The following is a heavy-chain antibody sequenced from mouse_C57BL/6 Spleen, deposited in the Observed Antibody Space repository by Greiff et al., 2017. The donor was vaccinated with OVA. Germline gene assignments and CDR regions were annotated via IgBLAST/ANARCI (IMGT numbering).Heavy chain of an antibody. CDR1: GYTFTNYW. CDR3: ATTAQATFYAIDY. D-gene: IGHD3-2*02. J-gene: IGHJ4*01. Sequence: QVQLQHSGAELVRPGTSVKMSCKASGYTFTNYWIGWAKQRPGHGLEWIGDIYPGGGYTNYNEKFKGKATLTADKSSSTAYMQFSSLTSEDSAIYSCATTAQATFYAIDYWGQGTSVTVSS. CDR2: IYPGGGYT. V-gene: IGHV1-63*01.